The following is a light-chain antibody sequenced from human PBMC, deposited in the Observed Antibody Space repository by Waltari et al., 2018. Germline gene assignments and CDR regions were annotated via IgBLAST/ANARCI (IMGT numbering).Light chain of an antibody. CDR1: QSVSSSY. J-gene: IGKJ4*01. CDR2: AAS. V-gene: IGKV3-20*01. CDR3: QQYGSSPSLT. Sequence: EIVLTQSPGTLSLSPGERATLSCRASQSVSSSYLAWYQQKPGQAPRPLIYAASSRATGIPDRFSGSGSGTDFTLTISRLEPEDFAVYYCQQYGSSPSLTFGGGTKVEIK.